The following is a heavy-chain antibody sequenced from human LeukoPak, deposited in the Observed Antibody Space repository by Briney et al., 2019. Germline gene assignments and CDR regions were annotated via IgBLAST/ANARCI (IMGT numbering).Heavy chain of an antibody. CDR3: ARDPYSNYFDY. Sequence: ASVKVSCKASGYTFAGYYMHWVRQAPGQGLEWMGWINPNNGGTNYAQKFQGRVTMTRDTSISTAYMELNRLRSDDTAVYYCARDPYSNYFDYWGQGTLVTVSS. CDR1: GYTFAGYY. D-gene: IGHD5-18*01. J-gene: IGHJ4*02. V-gene: IGHV1-2*02. CDR2: INPNNGGT.